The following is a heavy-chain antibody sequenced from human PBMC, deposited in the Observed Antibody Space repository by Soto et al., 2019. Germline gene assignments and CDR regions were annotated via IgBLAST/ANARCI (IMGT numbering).Heavy chain of an antibody. V-gene: IGHV4-34*01. D-gene: IGHD2-8*02. CDR3: ARDKITGLFDY. J-gene: IGHJ4*02. Sequence: PSATLPLTGAVYGGSFGGYYWTWIRQPPGTGLEWIGEINHSGSTNYNPSLKSRVTISVDTSKNQFSLKLTSVTAADTAVYYCARDKITGLFDYWGQGTLVTVPS. CDR1: GGSFGGYY. CDR2: INHSGST.